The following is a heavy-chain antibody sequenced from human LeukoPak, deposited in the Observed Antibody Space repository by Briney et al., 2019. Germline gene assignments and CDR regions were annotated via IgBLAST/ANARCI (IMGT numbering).Heavy chain of an antibody. Sequence: GRSLRLSCAASGFSSSNYVMYWVRQAPRKGLEWVAVISYDGNNKYYADSVKGRFTISRDNSKNTLYLQMSSLRGEDTAVYYCAKGLQVAEPPDYWGQGILVTVSS. CDR1: GFSSSNYV. CDR3: AKGLQVAEPPDY. V-gene: IGHV3-30*18. D-gene: IGHD2-15*01. CDR2: ISYDGNNK. J-gene: IGHJ4*02.